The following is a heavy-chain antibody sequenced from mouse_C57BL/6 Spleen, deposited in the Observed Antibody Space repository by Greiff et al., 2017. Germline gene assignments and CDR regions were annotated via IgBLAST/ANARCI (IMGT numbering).Heavy chain of an antibody. CDR2: IRHKANGYTT. D-gene: IGHD2-3*01. Sequence: EVQGVESGGGLVQPGGSLSLSCAASGFTFTDYYMSWVRQPPGKALEWLGFIRHKANGYTTEYSASVKGRFTISRANSQIILYLQMNALIAEDRATYYCARYKGDGYYLDYYAMDDWGQGTSVTVSS. CDR3: ARYKGDGYYLDYYAMDD. J-gene: IGHJ4*01. V-gene: IGHV7-3*01. CDR1: GFTFTDYY.